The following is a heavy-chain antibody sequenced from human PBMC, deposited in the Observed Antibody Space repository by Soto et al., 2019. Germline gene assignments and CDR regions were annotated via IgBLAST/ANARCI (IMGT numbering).Heavy chain of an antibody. Sequence: EVQLVESGGGLVQPGGSLRLSCAASGFTFSSYWMTWVRQAPGKELECVANIKQDGSDKYYVDSVKGRFTISRDNAKNSLYLQMNSLRVEDTAVYYCARQTRAPESWGQGTLVTVSS. CDR3: ARQTRAPES. V-gene: IGHV3-7*03. D-gene: IGHD3-10*01. J-gene: IGHJ4*02. CDR1: GFTFSSYW. CDR2: IKQDGSDK.